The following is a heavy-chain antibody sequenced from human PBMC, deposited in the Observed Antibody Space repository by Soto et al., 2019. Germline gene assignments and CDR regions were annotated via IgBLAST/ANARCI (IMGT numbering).Heavy chain of an antibody. CDR2: IYYSGST. J-gene: IGHJ6*03. CDR1: GGSISSGGYY. CDR3: ARDYTVGDRPYYYYYMDV. D-gene: IGHD2-8*02. V-gene: IGHV4-31*03. Sequence: SETLSLTCTVSGGSISSGGYYWSWIRQHPGKGLEWIGYIYYSGSTYYNPSLKSRVTISVDTSKNQFSLKLSSVTAADTAVYYCARDYTVGDRPYYYYYMDVWGKGTTVTVSS.